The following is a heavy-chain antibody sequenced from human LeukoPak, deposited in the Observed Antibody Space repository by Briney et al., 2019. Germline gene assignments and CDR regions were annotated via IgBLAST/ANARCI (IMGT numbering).Heavy chain of an antibody. D-gene: IGHD2-21*01. J-gene: IGHJ3*02. CDR1: GFIFSSHG. CDR2: IRYDGGNK. V-gene: IGHV3-30*02. Sequence: PGGSLRLSCAASGFIFSSHGMHWVRQAPGKGLEWVAFIRYDGGNKYYADSVKGRFTISRDNSKYTLYLQMNSLRTEDTAVYYCAKARSYCGGDCSLYAFDIWGQGTMVTVSS. CDR3: AKARSYCGGDCSLYAFDI.